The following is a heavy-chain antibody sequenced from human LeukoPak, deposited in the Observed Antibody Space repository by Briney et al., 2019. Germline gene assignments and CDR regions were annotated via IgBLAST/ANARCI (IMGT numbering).Heavy chain of an antibody. CDR3: ARAPYCSSTSCYLDY. CDR2: ISSSSSTI. CDR1: GFTFSSYS. D-gene: IGHD2-2*01. Sequence: PGGSLRLSCAASGFTFSSYSMNWVRQAPGKGLEWVSYISSSSSTIYYADSVKGRFTISRDNAKNSLYLQMNSLRAEDTAVYYCARAPYCSSTSCYLDYWGQGTLVTVSS. V-gene: IGHV3-48*01. J-gene: IGHJ4*02.